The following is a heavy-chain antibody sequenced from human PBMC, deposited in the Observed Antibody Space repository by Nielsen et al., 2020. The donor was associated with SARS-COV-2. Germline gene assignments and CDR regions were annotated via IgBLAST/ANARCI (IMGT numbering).Heavy chain of an antibody. J-gene: IGHJ4*02. V-gene: IGHV3-49*03. CDR1: GFTFGDYA. CDR3: TREEYQLTTDFDY. D-gene: IGHD2-2*01. Sequence: SLRLSCTASGFTFGDYAMSWFRQAPGKGLEWVGFIRSKAYGGTTEYAASVKGRFTISRDDSKSIAYLQMNSLKTEDTAVYYCTREEYQLTTDFDYWGQGTLVTVSS. CDR2: IRSKAYGGTT.